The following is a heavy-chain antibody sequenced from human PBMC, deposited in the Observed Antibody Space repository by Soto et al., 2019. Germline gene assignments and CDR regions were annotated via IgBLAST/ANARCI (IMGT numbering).Heavy chain of an antibody. CDR1: GGSISSSSYY. CDR3: ARLSSSSWFVRFDP. J-gene: IGHJ5*02. Sequence: SETLSLTCTVSGGSISSSSYYWGWIRQPPGKVLEWIGSIYYSGSTYYNPSLKSRVTISVDTSKNQFSLKLSSVTAADTAVYYCARLSSSSWFVRFDPWGQGTLVTVSS. CDR2: IYYSGST. V-gene: IGHV4-39*01. D-gene: IGHD6-13*01.